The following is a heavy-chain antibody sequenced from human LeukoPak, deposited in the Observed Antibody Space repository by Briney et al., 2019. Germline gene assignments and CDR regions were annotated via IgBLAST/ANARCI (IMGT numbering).Heavy chain of an antibody. CDR3: AKEEAFSSSWTDY. D-gene: IGHD6-13*01. Sequence: GGSLRLSCAASGFTFSSYAMSWVRQAPGKGLEWVSTISGSGGTTYYADSVRGRFTISRDNSKNTLYLQMNNLRAEDTAVYYCAKEEAFSSSWTDYWGQGTLVTVSS. V-gene: IGHV3-23*01. CDR1: GFTFSSYA. J-gene: IGHJ4*02. CDR2: ISGSGGTT.